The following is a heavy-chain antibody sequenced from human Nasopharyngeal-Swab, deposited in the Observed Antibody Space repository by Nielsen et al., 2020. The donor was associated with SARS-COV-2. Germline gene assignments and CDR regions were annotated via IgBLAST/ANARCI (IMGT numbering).Heavy chain of an antibody. Sequence: SETLSLTCTVSGGSISSGGYYWSWIRQHPGKGLEWIGYIYYSGSTYYNPSLKSRVTISVDTSKNQFSLKLSSVTAAGTAVYYCARAKQPGITMIVVVTHWYFDLWGRGTLVTVSS. J-gene: IGHJ2*01. V-gene: IGHV4-31*03. CDR1: GGSISSGGYY. D-gene: IGHD3-22*01. CDR3: ARAKQPGITMIVVVTHWYFDL. CDR2: IYYSGST.